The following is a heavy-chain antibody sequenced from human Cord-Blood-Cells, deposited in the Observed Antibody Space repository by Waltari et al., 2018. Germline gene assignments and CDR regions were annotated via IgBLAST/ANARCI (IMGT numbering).Heavy chain of an antibody. CDR3: ARARHSGSYQDDAFDI. Sequence: QVQLVQSGAEVKKPGSSVKVSCKASGGTFSSYAISWVRQATGQGLEWMGGIIPIFGTANYAQKFQGRVTITADESTSTAYMELSSLRSEDTAVYYCARARHSGSYQDDAFDIWGQGTMVTVSS. CDR2: IIPIFGTA. CDR1: GGTFSSYA. D-gene: IGHD1-26*01. J-gene: IGHJ3*02. V-gene: IGHV1-69*01.